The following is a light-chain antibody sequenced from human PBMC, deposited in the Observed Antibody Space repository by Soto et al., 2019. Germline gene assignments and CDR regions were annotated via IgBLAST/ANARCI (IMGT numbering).Light chain of an antibody. Sequence: DIQMTQSPSSLSASVVDRVTITCRASQNIINFLNWYQQRPGKAPKLLIYAASSLHSGVPSRFSGSGSGTDFTLTISSLQPEDFATYYCQQSYSTPSITFGQGTRLEIK. CDR3: QQSYSTPSIT. J-gene: IGKJ5*01. V-gene: IGKV1-39*01. CDR1: QNIINF. CDR2: AAS.